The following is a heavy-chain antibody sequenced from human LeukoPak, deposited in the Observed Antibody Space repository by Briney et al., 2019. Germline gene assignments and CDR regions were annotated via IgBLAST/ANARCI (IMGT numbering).Heavy chain of an antibody. CDR1: GGTFSSYA. Sequence: GASVKVSCKASGGTFSSYAISWVRQAPGQGLEWMGGSIPIFGTAHYAQKFQGRVTIIADESTSTAYMELSSLRSEDTAVYYCARASSRDGYNLGDYWGQGTLVTVSS. CDR3: ARASSRDGYNLGDY. D-gene: IGHD5-24*01. V-gene: IGHV1-69*13. CDR2: SIPIFGTA. J-gene: IGHJ4*02.